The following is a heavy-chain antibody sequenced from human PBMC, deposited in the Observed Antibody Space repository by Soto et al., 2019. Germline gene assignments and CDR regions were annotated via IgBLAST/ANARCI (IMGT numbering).Heavy chain of an antibody. CDR2: ISYDGTNK. J-gene: IGHJ4*02. Sequence: QVQLVESGGGVVQPGRSLRLSCAASGFTFRSYAMDWVRQAPGKGLEWVAVISYDGTNKYYADSVKGRFTISRDNSKNPLSLQMNSLRAEDTAVDYCARGDSNSWSDYWGQGTLVTVSS. CDR3: ARGDSNSWSDY. D-gene: IGHD6-13*01. CDR1: GFTFRSYA. V-gene: IGHV3-30*01.